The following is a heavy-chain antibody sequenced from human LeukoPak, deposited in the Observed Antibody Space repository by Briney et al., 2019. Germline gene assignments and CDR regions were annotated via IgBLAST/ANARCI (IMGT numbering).Heavy chain of an antibody. J-gene: IGHJ3*01. CDR1: GFTFSSYS. V-gene: IGHV3-48*04. CDR2: ISSSSSTI. CDR3: ARSNPNRNALDL. Sequence: PGGSLRLSCAASGFTFSSYSMNWVRQAPGKGLEWVSYISSSSSTIYYADSVKGRFTVSRDNAKNSLYLQMNSLRGEDTAIYYCARSNPNRNALDLWGQGTMVTISS. D-gene: IGHD1-14*01.